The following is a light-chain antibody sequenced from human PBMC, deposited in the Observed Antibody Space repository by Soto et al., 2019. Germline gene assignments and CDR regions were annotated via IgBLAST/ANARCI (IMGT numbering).Light chain of an antibody. V-gene: IGLV2-18*02. Sequence: QSVLTQPPSVSGSPGQSVTISCIGTSSDIGSYNRVSWYQQSPGTAPKLIVYDVTNRPSGVAGRFSGSKSGNTASLTISGLQAEDEADYYCTSYTTRTALVFGGGTKITVL. J-gene: IGLJ3*02. CDR2: DVT. CDR3: TSYTTRTALV. CDR1: SSDIGSYNR.